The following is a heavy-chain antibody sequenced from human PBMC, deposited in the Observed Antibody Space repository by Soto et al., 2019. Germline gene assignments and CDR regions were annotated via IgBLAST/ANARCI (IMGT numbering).Heavy chain of an antibody. J-gene: IGHJ4*02. CDR3: AKDPGSGWDTYYFDY. CDR1: VFTFISYA. D-gene: IGHD6-19*01. V-gene: IGHV3-23*01. Sequence: PGWSLRLSCASSVFTFISYAMSWVRQAPGKGLEWVSAISGSGGSTYYADSVKGRFTISRDNSKNTLYLQMNSLRAEDTAVYYCAKDPGSGWDTYYFDYWGQGTLVTVSS. CDR2: ISGSGGST.